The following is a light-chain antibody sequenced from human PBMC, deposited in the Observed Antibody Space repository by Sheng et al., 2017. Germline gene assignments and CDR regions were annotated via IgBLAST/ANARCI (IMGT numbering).Light chain of an antibody. J-gene: IGKJ1*01. Sequence: EIVLTQSPGTLSLSPGERATLSCRASQSVSSNYLGWYQQKPGQAPRLLIYGASSRATGTPDRFSGSGSGTDFTLTISSLQSEDFAFYYCQQYNDWPRTFGQGTKVEIK. CDR1: QSVSSNY. CDR2: GAS. V-gene: IGKV3-20*01. CDR3: QQYNDWPRT.